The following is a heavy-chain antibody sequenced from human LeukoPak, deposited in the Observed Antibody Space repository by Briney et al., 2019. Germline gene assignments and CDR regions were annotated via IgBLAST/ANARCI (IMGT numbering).Heavy chain of an antibody. CDR3: ASPNYYGSEELDY. D-gene: IGHD3-10*01. V-gene: IGHV1-2*02. CDR1: GYTFTGYY. J-gene: IGHJ4*02. CDR2: INPNSGGT. Sequence: ASVKVSCKASGYTFTGYYMHWVRKAPGQGLEWMGWINPNSGGTNYAQKFQGRVTMTRDTSISTAYMELSRLRSDDTAVYYCASPNYYGSEELDYWGQGTLVTVSS.